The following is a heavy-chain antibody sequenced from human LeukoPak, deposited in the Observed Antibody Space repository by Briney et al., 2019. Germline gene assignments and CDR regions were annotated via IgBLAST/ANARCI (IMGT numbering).Heavy chain of an antibody. Sequence: PSETLSLTCTVSGGSISSYYWSWIRQPPGKGLEWIGYIYYSGSTNYNPSLKSRVTISVDTSKNQFSLKLSSMTAADTAVYYCASGGASGWYYYWGQGTLVTVSS. V-gene: IGHV4-59*01. CDR3: ASGGASGWYYY. CDR2: IYYSGST. CDR1: GGSISSYY. J-gene: IGHJ4*02. D-gene: IGHD6-19*01.